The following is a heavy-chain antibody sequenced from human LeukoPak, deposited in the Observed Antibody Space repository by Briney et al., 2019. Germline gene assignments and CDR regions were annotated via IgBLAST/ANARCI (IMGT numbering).Heavy chain of an antibody. Sequence: GGSLRLACAASGFTFDDYAMHWVRQAPGKGLEWVSGISWNSGSIGYADPVKGRFTISRDNAKNSLYLQMNSLRAEDTALYYCAKSMVVTAPLDAFDIWGQGTMVTVSS. V-gene: IGHV3-9*01. CDR1: GFTFDDYA. J-gene: IGHJ3*02. D-gene: IGHD2-21*02. CDR3: AKSMVVTAPLDAFDI. CDR2: ISWNSGSI.